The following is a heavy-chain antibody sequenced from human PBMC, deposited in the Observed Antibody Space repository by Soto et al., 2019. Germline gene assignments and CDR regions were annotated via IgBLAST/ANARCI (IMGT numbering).Heavy chain of an antibody. Sequence: GGSLRLSCAASGFTFSSYVMHWVRQSPGKGLEWVAVIWFDGSNKYYADSVKGRFTIPRDNSKNTLYPQMNSLRAEDTAVYFCARQHRDILTGLRWNGMDVWGQGTTVTVS. J-gene: IGHJ6*02. CDR2: IWFDGSNK. CDR1: GFTFSSYV. D-gene: IGHD3-9*01. V-gene: IGHV3-33*01. CDR3: ARQHRDILTGLRWNGMDV.